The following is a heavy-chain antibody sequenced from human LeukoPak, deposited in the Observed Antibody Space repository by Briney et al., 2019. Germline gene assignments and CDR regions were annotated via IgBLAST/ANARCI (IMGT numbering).Heavy chain of an antibody. CDR3: ARDRKVVPAAADAFDI. J-gene: IGHJ3*02. V-gene: IGHV4-59*12. CDR2: IYYSGST. D-gene: IGHD2-2*01. Sequence: SETLSLTCTVSGDSISSYYWSWIRQPPGKGLEWIGYIYYSGSTNYNPSLKSRVTISVDTSKNQFSLQLNSVTPEDTAVYYCARDRKVVPAAADAFDIWGQGTMVTVSS. CDR1: GDSISSYY.